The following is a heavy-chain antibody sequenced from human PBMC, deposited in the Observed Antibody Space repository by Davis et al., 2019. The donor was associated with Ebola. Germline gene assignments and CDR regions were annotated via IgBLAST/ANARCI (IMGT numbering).Heavy chain of an antibody. CDR1: GDVFTTYD. CDR2: TNPHTGQV. J-gene: IGHJ4*02. Sequence: ASVKVSCKTSGDVFTTYDINWVRQATGQGLECMGSTNPHTGQVVYAEKFQGRVTMTWNTSVSTAYMELSSLRSEDTAVYFCARGPRIAPAGTHWGQGTPVSVSS. V-gene: IGHV1-8*02. CDR3: ARGPRIAPAGTH. D-gene: IGHD6-13*01.